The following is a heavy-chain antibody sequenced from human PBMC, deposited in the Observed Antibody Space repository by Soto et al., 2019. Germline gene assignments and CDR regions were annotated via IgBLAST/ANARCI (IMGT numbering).Heavy chain of an antibody. CDR3: ASIPTRITMVRGGV. J-gene: IGHJ6*04. CDR2: INHSGST. V-gene: IGHV4-34*01. CDR1: GGSFSGYY. D-gene: IGHD3-10*01. Sequence: SETLSLTCAVYGGSFSGYYWSWIRQPPGKGLEWIGEINHSGSTNYNPSLKSRVTISVDTSKNQFSLKLSSVTAADTAVYYCASIPTRITMVRGGVWGKGTTVTVSS.